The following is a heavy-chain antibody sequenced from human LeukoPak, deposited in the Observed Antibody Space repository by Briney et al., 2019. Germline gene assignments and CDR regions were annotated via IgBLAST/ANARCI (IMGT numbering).Heavy chain of an antibody. D-gene: IGHD4-11*01. Sequence: SETLSLTCAVYGGSFSGYYWSWIRQPPGKGLEWIGEINHSGSTNYNPSLKSRVTISVDTSKNQFSLKLSSVSAADTAVYYCARYGDYSNYAFDYRGQGTLVTVSS. V-gene: IGHV4-34*01. CDR1: GGSFSGYY. CDR3: ARYGDYSNYAFDY. CDR2: INHSGST. J-gene: IGHJ4*02.